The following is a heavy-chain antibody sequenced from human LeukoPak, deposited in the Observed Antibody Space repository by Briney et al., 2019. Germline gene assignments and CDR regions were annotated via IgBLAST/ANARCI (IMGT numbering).Heavy chain of an antibody. CDR2: IYYSGSA. D-gene: IGHD2-2*01. V-gene: IGHV4-31*03. J-gene: IGHJ3*02. Sequence: SETLSLTCTVSGGSISSGGYYWSWIRQHPGKGLEWIGYIYYSGSAYYNPSLKSRVTISVDTSKNQISLKLSSVTAADTAVYYCARGYCSSFSCADVLDTWGQGTMVTVSS. CDR3: ARGYCSSFSCADVLDT. CDR1: GGSISSGGYY.